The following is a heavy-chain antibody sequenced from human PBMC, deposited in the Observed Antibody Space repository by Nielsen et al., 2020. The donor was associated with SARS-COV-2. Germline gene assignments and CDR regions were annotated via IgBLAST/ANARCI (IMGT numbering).Heavy chain of an antibody. J-gene: IGHJ4*02. CDR2: ISNSGKTI. V-gene: IGHV3-11*04. Sequence: GGSLRLSCAASGFSYSDYHMSWIRQAPGKGLEWLSHISNSGKTIYYADPVKGRFTISRDNAKKSLYLQMNSLRAEDTAVYYCARRRTADYFDYWGQGTLVTVSS. CDR1: GFSYSDYH. CDR3: ARRRTADYFDY.